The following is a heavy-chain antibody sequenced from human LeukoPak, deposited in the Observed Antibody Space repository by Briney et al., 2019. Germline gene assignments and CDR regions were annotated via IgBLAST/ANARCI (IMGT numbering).Heavy chain of an antibody. J-gene: IGHJ4*02. Sequence: PGGSLRLSCAASGFTFSSYSMNWVRQAPGKGLEWVSSSSSSSSYIYYADSVKGRFTISRYNAKNSLYLQMNSLRAEDTAVYYCARVGNSHSHLFAYWGQGTLVTVSS. CDR2: SSSSSSYI. V-gene: IGHV3-21*01. D-gene: IGHD4-23*01. CDR1: GFTFSSYS. CDR3: ARVGNSHSHLFAY.